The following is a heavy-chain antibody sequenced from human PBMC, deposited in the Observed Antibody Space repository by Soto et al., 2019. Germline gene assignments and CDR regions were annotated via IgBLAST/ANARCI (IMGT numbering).Heavy chain of an antibody. V-gene: IGHV1-69*13. CDR3: ARVQFYDILTGHDY. D-gene: IGHD3-9*01. J-gene: IGHJ4*02. CDR2: IIPIFGTA. Sequence: ASVKVSCKASGYKFTTYSIHWVRQAPGQGLEWMGGIIPIFGTANYAQKFQGRVTITADESTSTAYMELSSLRSEDTAVYYCARVQFYDILTGHDYWGQGTLVTVSS. CDR1: GYKFTTYS.